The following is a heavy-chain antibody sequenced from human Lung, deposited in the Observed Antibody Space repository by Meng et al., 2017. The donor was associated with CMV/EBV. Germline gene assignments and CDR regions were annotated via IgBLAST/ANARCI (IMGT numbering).Heavy chain of an antibody. CDR1: GFTFSSYS. Sequence: GESLKISCAASGFTFSSYSMNWVRQAPGKGLEWVSSISSSSSYIYYADSVKGRFTISRDNAKNSLYLQMNSLRAEDTAVYYCAPWIVSSSSGEGYWGQGTLVTGSS. CDR3: APWIVSSSSGEGY. J-gene: IGHJ4*02. CDR2: ISSSSSYI. V-gene: IGHV3-21*01. D-gene: IGHD6-6*01.